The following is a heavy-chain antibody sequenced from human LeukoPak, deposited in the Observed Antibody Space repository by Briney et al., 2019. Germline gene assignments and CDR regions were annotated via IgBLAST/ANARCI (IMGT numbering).Heavy chain of an antibody. CDR3: ASSGSYHDAFDI. J-gene: IGHJ3*02. Sequence: SVKVSXKASGGTFSSYAISWVRQAPGQGLEWMGGIIPIFGTANYAHKFRGRVTITTDESTSTAYMELSSLRSEDTAVYYCASSGSYHDAFDIWGQGTMVTVSS. V-gene: IGHV1-69*05. CDR2: IIPIFGTA. D-gene: IGHD1-26*01. CDR1: GGTFSSYA.